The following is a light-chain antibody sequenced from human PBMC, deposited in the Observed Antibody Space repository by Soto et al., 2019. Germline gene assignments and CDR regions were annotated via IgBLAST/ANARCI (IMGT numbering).Light chain of an antibody. CDR2: GAS. V-gene: IGKV3-20*01. CDR1: QRGANNY. Sequence: EIVLTQSPGTLSLSPGERATLSCRASQRGANNYLAWYQQRPDQAPRLLIYGASSRATGIPDRFSGSGSGTDFTLSISRLEPEDFAVYYCQQYGSSPRTFGQGTKVEIK. CDR3: QQYGSSPRT. J-gene: IGKJ1*01.